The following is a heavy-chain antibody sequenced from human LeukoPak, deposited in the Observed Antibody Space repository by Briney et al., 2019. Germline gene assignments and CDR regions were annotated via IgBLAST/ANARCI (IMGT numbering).Heavy chain of an antibody. CDR1: GFTFSSYN. CDR2: ISSTSIYI. CDR3: AREEDFDY. Sequence: PGGSLRLSCAASGFTFSSYNMNWVRQAPGKGLEWVSSISSTSIYIYYADSVKGRFTISRDNAKNSLYLQMNSLRAEDTAAYYCAREEDFDYWGQGTLVTVSS. V-gene: IGHV3-21*06. J-gene: IGHJ4*02.